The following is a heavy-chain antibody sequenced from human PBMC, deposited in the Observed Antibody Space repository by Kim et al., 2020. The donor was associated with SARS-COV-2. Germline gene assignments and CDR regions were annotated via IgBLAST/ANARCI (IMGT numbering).Heavy chain of an antibody. D-gene: IGHD2-2*01. CDR3: AKDIARYCSSTSCYAQDY. J-gene: IGHJ4*02. CDR2: ISWNSGSI. Sequence: GASLRLSCAASGFTFDDYAMHWVRQAPGKGLEWVSGISWNSGSIGYADSVKGRFTISRDNAKNSLYLQMNSLRAEDTALYYCAKDIARYCSSTSCYAQDYWGQGTLVTVSS. CDR1: GFTFDDYA. V-gene: IGHV3-9*01.